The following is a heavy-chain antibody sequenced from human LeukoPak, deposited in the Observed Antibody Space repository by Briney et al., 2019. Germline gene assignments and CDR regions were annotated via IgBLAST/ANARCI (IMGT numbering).Heavy chain of an antibody. CDR1: GYTFTSYE. CDR3: ARGPPFTMVRGVIAGYYMDV. CDR2: MNPNSGNT. D-gene: IGHD3-10*01. V-gene: IGHV1-8*03. J-gene: IGHJ6*03. Sequence: GASVKVSCKVSGYTFTSYEINWVRQATGQGLEWMGWMNPNSGNTGYAQKFQGRVTITRNTSISTAYMELSSLRSEDTAVYYCARGPPFTMVRGVIAGYYMDVWGKGTTVTVSS.